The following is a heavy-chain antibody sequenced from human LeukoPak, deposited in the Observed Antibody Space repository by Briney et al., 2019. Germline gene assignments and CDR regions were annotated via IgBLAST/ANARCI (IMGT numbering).Heavy chain of an antibody. CDR2: ISNDGGGT. J-gene: IGHJ5*02. CDR1: GFIFNNYC. D-gene: IGHD3-22*01. Sequence: GGSPRLSCAASGFIFNNYCLIWVRQAPGKGLQWVSAISNDGGGTTYADFVKGRFTISRDNSKNTLFLQMSSLRAEDTALYYCAKGGSGYFADLWGQGTLVTVSS. V-gene: IGHV3-23*01. CDR3: AKGGSGYFADL.